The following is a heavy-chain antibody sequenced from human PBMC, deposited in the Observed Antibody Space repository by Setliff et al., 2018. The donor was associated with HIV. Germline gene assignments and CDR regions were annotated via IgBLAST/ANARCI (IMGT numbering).Heavy chain of an antibody. D-gene: IGHD2-2*01. CDR3: AKEGVPAAMFGFNFYYYYMDV. V-gene: IGHV3-23*01. J-gene: IGHJ6*03. Sequence: GGSLRLSCLASGFTFNSYAITWVRQTPGKGLEWVSAISGSGGGTYYADSVKGRFTISRDNSKNTLYLQMNSLKAEDTAVYYCAKEGVPAAMFGFNFYYYYMDVWGKGTTVTV. CDR1: GFTFNSYA. CDR2: ISGSGGGT.